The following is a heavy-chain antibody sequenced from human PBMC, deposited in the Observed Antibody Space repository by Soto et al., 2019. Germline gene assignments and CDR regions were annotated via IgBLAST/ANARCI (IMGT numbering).Heavy chain of an antibody. CDR1: GGTFSSYT. J-gene: IGHJ4*02. CDR3: VTRTGEDGYNLVDY. D-gene: IGHD5-12*01. CDR2: IIPILGIA. V-gene: IGHV1-69*02. Sequence: HVQLVQSGAEVKKPGSSVKVSCKASGGTFSSYTISWVRQAPGQGLEWMVRIIPILGIANYAQKFQGRVTITADKSTSTAYMELSSLRSEDTAVYYCVTRTGEDGYNLVDYWGQGTLVTVSS.